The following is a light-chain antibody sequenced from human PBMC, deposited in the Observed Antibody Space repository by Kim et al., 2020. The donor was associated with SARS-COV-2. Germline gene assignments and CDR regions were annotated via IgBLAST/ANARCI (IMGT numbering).Light chain of an antibody. CDR2: EVS. Sequence: SVPISCTGTSSDVGAYNYVSWYQQHPGKAPKLMIYEVSKRPSGVPDRFSGSKSGNTASLTVSGLQAEDEADYYCSSYAGTNNYVVFGGGTKLTVL. V-gene: IGLV2-8*01. J-gene: IGLJ2*01. CDR1: SSDVGAYNY. CDR3: SSYAGTNNYVV.